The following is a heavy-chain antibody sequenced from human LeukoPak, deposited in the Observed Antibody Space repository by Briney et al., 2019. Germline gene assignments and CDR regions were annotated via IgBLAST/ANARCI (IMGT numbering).Heavy chain of an antibody. CDR2: TYYRFEWFH. CDR1: GQTVSSDNAA. J-gene: IGHJ4*02. V-gene: IGHV6-1*01. D-gene: IGHD3-22*01. Sequence: SQTLSLTCAISGQTVSSDNAAWNWIRQSPSRGLEWLGRTYYRFEWFHDYAVSVRGRININADTSKNQFSLQLNSVTPEDTAVYYCARDLSLCSGSNCFYYFDSWGQGTLVTVSS. CDR3: ARDLSLCSGSNCFYYFDS.